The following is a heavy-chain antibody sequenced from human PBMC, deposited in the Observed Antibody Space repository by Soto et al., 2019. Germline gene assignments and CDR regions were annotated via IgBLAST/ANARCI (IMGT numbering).Heavy chain of an antibody. CDR2: ISGSGGST. V-gene: IGHV3-23*01. J-gene: IGHJ3*02. Sequence: GGSLRLSCAASGFTFSSYAMSWVRQAPGKGLEWVSAISGSGGSTYYAESVKGRFTISRDNSKNTLYLQMNSLRAEDTAVYYGAKDLSTAMPKPPDAFDIWGQGTMVTVSS. D-gene: IGHD5-18*01. CDR1: GFTFSSYA. CDR3: AKDLSTAMPKPPDAFDI.